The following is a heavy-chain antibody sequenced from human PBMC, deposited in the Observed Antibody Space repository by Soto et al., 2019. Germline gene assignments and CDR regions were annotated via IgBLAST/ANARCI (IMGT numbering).Heavy chain of an antibody. J-gene: IGHJ4*02. D-gene: IGHD3-16*01. CDR2: IFHTGST. V-gene: IGHV4-31*03. CDR3: ARGPPFH. Sequence: SETLSLTCTVSGGSISSGGYYWSWIRQHPGKGLECIGYIFHTGSTYYNPSLKSRVTISVDRSKNQFSLKLSSVTAADTAVYYCARGPPFHWGQGTLVTVSS. CDR1: GGSISSGGYY.